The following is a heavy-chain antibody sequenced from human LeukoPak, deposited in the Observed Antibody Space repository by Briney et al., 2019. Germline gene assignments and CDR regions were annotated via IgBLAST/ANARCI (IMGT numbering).Heavy chain of an antibody. D-gene: IGHD3-10*02. CDR1: GFTFSSYG. V-gene: IGHV3-23*01. CDR2: ISGSGGTT. J-gene: IGHJ4*02. Sequence: PGGSLRLSCAASGFTFSSYGMSWVRQAPGMGLEWVSTISGSGGTTYYADSVKGRFTISRDNSKNTLFLQMNSLRAEDTAVYYCAKRMFGYSGSVPDCWGQGTLVTVSS. CDR3: AKRMFGYSGSVPDC.